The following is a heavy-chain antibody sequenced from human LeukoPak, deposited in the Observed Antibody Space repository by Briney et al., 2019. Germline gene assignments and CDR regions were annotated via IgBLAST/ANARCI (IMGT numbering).Heavy chain of an antibody. Sequence: GASVKVSCKASGYTFTSYGISWVRQAPGQGLEWMGWISAYNGNTNYAQKLQGRVTMTTDTSTSTAYMELRSLRSDDTAVYYCARGHREDRILQYPPRFDPWGQGTLVTVSS. D-gene: IGHD2-2*01. CDR3: ARGHREDRILQYPPRFDP. V-gene: IGHV1-18*01. CDR2: ISAYNGNT. CDR1: GYTFTSYG. J-gene: IGHJ5*02.